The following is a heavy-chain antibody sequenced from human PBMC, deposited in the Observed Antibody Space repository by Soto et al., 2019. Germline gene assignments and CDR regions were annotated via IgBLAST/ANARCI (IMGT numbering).Heavy chain of an antibody. J-gene: IGHJ6*02. V-gene: IGHV4-59*12. CDR3: ARDPSYYDFWSGYPVGMEV. CDR1: GGSISSYF. D-gene: IGHD3-3*01. Sequence: SETLSLTCTVSGGSISSYFWSCIRQPPGKGLEWIGYIFYSGSTNYNPSLKSRVTISVDTSKNQFSLQLKSVTPEDTAVYYCARDPSYYDFWSGYPVGMEVWGQGTTVTVSS. CDR2: IFYSGST.